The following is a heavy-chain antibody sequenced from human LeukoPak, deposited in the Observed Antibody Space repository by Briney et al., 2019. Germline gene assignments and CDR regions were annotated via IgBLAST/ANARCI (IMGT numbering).Heavy chain of an antibody. V-gene: IGHV1-69*06. CDR1: GGTFSSYA. Sequence: SVKVSCKASGGTFSSYAISWVRQAPGQGLEWMGGTIPIFGTANYAQKFQGRVTITADKSTSTAYMELSSLRSEDTAVYYCARDPTGDSSGYYDAFDIWGQGTMVTVSS. CDR3: ARDPTGDSSGYYDAFDI. J-gene: IGHJ3*02. CDR2: TIPIFGTA. D-gene: IGHD3-22*01.